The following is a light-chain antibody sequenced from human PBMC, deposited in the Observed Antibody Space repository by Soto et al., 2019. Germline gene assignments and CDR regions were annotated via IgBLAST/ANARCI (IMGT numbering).Light chain of an antibody. CDR3: LQHNSFPPWT. Sequence: DIPMTQSPSSLSASVGDRVTIACRASQVIRDDLNWYQQKPGKAPKRLIYAASTLESGVPSRFSGSGYDTDFTLTINDLQPEDFATYYCLQHNSFPPWTFGQGTKVEVK. V-gene: IGKV1-17*02. J-gene: IGKJ1*01. CDR1: QVIRDD. CDR2: AAS.